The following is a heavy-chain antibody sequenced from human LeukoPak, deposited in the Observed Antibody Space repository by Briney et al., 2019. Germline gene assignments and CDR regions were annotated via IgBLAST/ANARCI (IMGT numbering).Heavy chain of an antibody. V-gene: IGHV3-30-3*01. CDR3: ASVAAAGSFDY. CDR1: GFTFSSYA. CDR2: ISYDGSNK. J-gene: IGHJ4*02. D-gene: IGHD6-13*01. Sequence: PGGFLRLSCAASGFTFSSYAMHWVRQAPGKGLEWVAVISYDGSNKYYADSVKGRFTISRDNSKNTLYLQMNSLRAEDTAVYYCASVAAAGSFDYWGQGTLVTVSS.